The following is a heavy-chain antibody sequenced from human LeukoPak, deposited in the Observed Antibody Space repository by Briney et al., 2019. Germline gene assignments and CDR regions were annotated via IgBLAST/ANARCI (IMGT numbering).Heavy chain of an antibody. J-gene: IGHJ6*02. CDR3: TKPDLLWFGEDV. V-gene: IGHV3-15*01. CDR2: IKSKTDGGTT. Sequence: GGSLRLSCAASGFTFSNAWMGWVRQAPGMGLEWVGRIKSKTDGGTTDYAAPVKGRFTISRDDSKHTLYLQMNSLETEDTAVYYCTKPDLLWFGEDVWGQGTTVTVSS. CDR1: GFTFSNAW. D-gene: IGHD3-10*01.